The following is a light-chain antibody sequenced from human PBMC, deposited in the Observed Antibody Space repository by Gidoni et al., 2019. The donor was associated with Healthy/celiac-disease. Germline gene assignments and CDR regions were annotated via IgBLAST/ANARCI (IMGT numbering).Light chain of an antibody. Sequence: IVLIQSPATLPLSPGERATLPCRASQSVSSYLAWYQQKPGQAPRLLIYDASNRATGIPARFSGSGSGTDVTITISSLEPEDFAVYYCQQRSNWPPTFXGXTKVEIK. CDR3: QQRSNWPPT. J-gene: IGKJ4*01. V-gene: IGKV3-11*01. CDR1: QSVSSY. CDR2: DAS.